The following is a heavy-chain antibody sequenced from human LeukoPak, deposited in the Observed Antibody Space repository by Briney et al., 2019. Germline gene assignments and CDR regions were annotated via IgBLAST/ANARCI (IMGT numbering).Heavy chain of an antibody. V-gene: IGHV3-21*01. CDR1: GFTFSSYS. J-gene: IGHJ4*02. Sequence: GGSLRLSCAASGFTFSSYSMNWVRQAPGKGLEWVSSISSSSSYIYYADSMKGRFTISRDNAKNSLYLQMNSLRAEDTAVYYCARVISLSDIVVVVAATASDYWGQGTLVTVSS. CDR3: ARVISLSDIVVVVAATASDY. CDR2: ISSSSSYI. D-gene: IGHD2-15*01.